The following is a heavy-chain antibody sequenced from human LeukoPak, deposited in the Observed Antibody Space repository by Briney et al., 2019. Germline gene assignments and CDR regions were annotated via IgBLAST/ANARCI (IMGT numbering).Heavy chain of an antibody. Sequence: SETLSLTCTVSGGSISSYYWSWIRQPPGEGLEWIGYIYYSGSTNYNPSLKSRVTISVDTSKNQFSLKLSSVTAADTAVYYCARRGGSWYNYFDYWGQGTLVTVSS. CDR2: IYYSGST. CDR1: GGSISSYY. V-gene: IGHV4-59*01. CDR3: ARRGGSWYNYFDY. J-gene: IGHJ4*02. D-gene: IGHD6-13*01.